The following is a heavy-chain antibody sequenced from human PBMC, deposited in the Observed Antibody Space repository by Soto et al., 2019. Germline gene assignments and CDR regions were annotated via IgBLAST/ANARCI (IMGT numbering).Heavy chain of an antibody. CDR1: GFTFSSYD. D-gene: IGHD1-26*01. J-gene: IGHJ5*02. CDR2: MWYDGSNK. CDR3: ARSGASESYKNWFDP. V-gene: IGHV3-33*01. Sequence: QVQLVESGGGVVQPGRSLRLSCAASGFTFSSYDMHWVRQAPGRGLEWVAVMWYDGSNKYFADSVKGRFTISRDNSKNTLYLQMNSLRAEDTAVYYCARSGASESYKNWFDPWGQGTLVTVSS.